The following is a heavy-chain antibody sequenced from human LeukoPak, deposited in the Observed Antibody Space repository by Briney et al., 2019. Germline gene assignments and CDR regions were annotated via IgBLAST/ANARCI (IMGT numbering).Heavy chain of an antibody. J-gene: IGHJ3*02. CDR2: IYYSGST. Sequence: SETLSLTCTVSGGSISSGDYYWSWIRQPPGKGLEWIGYIYYSGSTYYNPSLKSRVTISVDTPKNQFSLKLSSVTAADTAVYYCASGYCSSTSCYGWFGELLARGAFDIWGQGTMVTVSS. CDR3: ASGYCSSTSCYGWFGELLARGAFDI. D-gene: IGHD2-2*01. CDR1: GGSISSGDYY. V-gene: IGHV4-30-4*01.